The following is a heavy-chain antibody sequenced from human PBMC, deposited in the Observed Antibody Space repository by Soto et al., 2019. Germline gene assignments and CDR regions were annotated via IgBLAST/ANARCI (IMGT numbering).Heavy chain of an antibody. D-gene: IGHD1-1*01. V-gene: IGHV3-13*04. J-gene: IGHJ4*01. CDR2: IGTAGDA. CDR1: GFTFSSYA. CDR3: ARGFIRGVLDF. Sequence: PGGSLRLSCAASGFTFSSYAMHWVRQVTGKGLEWVSAIGTAGDAYYPNSVKGRFTISRENAKNSLYLQMNSLRAGDTAVYYCARGFIRGVLDFWGHGTLVTVSS.